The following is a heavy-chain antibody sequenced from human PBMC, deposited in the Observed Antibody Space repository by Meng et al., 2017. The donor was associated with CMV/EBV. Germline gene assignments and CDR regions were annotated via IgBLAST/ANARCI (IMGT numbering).Heavy chain of an antibody. D-gene: IGHD1-1*01. Sequence: KVSCKGSGYSFTSYWIGWVRQMPGKGLEWMGIIYPGDSDTRYSPSFQGQVTISADKSISTAYLQWSSLKASDTAMYYCARRGLEWPRDPNYYFDYWGQGTLVTVFS. CDR1: GYSFTSYW. J-gene: IGHJ4*02. V-gene: IGHV5-51*01. CDR3: ARRGLEWPRDPNYYFDY. CDR2: IYPGDSDT.